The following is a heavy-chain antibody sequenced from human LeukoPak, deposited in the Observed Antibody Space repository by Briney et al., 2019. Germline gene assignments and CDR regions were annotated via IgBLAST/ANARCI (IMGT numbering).Heavy chain of an antibody. CDR3: ARYCSSTNCYKGGFDP. J-gene: IGHJ5*02. CDR2: IYYSGST. D-gene: IGHD2-2*02. CDR1: GGSISSGGYY. V-gene: IGHV4-31*03. Sequence: SETLSLTCTVSGGSISSGGYYWSWIRQHPGKGLEWIGYIYYSGSTYSNPSLKSRVTMSVDTSKNQFSLNLSSVTAADTAVYYCARYCSSTNCYKGGFDPWGQGTLVTVSS.